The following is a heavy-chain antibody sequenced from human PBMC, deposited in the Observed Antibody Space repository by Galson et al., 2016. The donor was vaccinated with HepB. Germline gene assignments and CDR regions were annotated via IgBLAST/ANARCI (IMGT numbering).Heavy chain of an antibody. CDR1: GYTFNSYG. D-gene: IGHD3-3*01. V-gene: IGHV1-18*04. J-gene: IGHJ4*02. CDR2: ISGFNGNI. CDR3: ARVKGYDYWSGYLDY. Sequence: SVKVSCKASGYTFNSYGVSWVRQAPGQGLEWMGWISGFNGNINYAQKLQGRVTMTTDTSTSTAYMELRSLRSADTAVYYCARVKGYDYWSGYLDYWGQGTLVTVSA.